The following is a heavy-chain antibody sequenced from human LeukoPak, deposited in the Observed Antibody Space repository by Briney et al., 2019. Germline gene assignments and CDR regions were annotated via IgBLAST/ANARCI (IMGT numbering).Heavy chain of an antibody. CDR1: GFTFSDFT. Sequence: GGSLRLSCVGSGFTFSDFTINWVRQTPGKGLEGVSCISSSSSTYIYYADSVKGRFTISRDNSKNTLYLQMNSLRPEDTAVYYCAVRGVNTFDYWGQGTLVPVSS. D-gene: IGHD3-10*01. CDR3: AVRGVNTFDY. V-gene: IGHV3-21*01. J-gene: IGHJ4*02. CDR2: ISSSSSTYI.